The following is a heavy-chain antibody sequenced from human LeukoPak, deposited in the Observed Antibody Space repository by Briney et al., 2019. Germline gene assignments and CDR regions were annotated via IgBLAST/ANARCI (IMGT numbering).Heavy chain of an antibody. D-gene: IGHD6-13*01. J-gene: IGHJ5*02. CDR3: ARRSSSWKNWFNP. CDR2: IYYSGTT. V-gene: IGHV4-59*01. Sequence: SETLSLTCTVSGGSIDSNSWTWIRQPPGKGLEWIGYIYYSGTTNYNPSLKSRVTMSVDMSKNQFSLKLSSVTAADTAVYYCARRSSSWKNWFNPWGQGTLVTVSS. CDR1: GGSIDSNS.